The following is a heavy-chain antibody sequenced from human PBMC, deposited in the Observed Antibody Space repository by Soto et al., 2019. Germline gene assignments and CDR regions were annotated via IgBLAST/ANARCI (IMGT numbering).Heavy chain of an antibody. Sequence: SEPQSLTYAVYGGSFSGYYWSWIRQPPGQGLEXIGXXNXXGXTXXXPXXXSRVTISVDTSKNQFSLKLSSVTAADTAVYYCARARALWSGYYIDYWGQGTLVTVSS. D-gene: IGHD3-3*01. CDR1: GGSFSGYY. CDR2: XNXXGXT. J-gene: IGHJ4*02. CDR3: ARARALWSGYYIDY. V-gene: IGHV4-34*01.